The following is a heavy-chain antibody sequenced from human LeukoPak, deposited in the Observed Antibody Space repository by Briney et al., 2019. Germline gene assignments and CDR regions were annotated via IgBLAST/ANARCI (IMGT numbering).Heavy chain of an antibody. J-gene: IGHJ4*02. CDR2: TYYRSKWYN. CDR1: GDSVSSNSAT. Sequence: SQTLSLTCAISGDSVSSNSATWTWIRQSPSRGLEWLGRTYYRSKWYNDYAVSVRSRITINPDTSMNQFSLQLNSVTPEDTAVYYCAREGIAAAAPDYWGQGTLVTVSS. D-gene: IGHD6-13*01. V-gene: IGHV6-1*01. CDR3: AREGIAAAAPDY.